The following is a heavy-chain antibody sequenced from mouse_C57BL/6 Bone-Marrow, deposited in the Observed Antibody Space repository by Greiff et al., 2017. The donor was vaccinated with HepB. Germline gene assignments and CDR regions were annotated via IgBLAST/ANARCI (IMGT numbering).Heavy chain of an antibody. CDR1: GYTFTSYW. Sequence: VQLQQPGAELVRPGTSVKLSCKASGYTFTSYWMHWVKQRPGQGLEWIGVIDPSDSYTNYNQKFKGKATLTVDTSSSTAYMQLSSLTSEDSAVYYCARSLITRNWGQGTLVTVSA. J-gene: IGHJ3*01. D-gene: IGHD1-1*01. CDR2: IDPSDSYT. CDR3: ARSLITRN. V-gene: IGHV1-59*01.